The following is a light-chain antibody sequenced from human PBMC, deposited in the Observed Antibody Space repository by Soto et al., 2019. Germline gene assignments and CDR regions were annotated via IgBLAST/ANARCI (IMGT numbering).Light chain of an antibody. CDR3: QQYGTSPLT. CDR2: GTS. Sequence: EIVLTQSPGTLSVSPGERATLSCRASQSVSSSYLAWYQQKPGLAPRLLIYGTSSRATGIPDRFSGSGSGTDFTLSISRLEPEDFAVYFCQQYGTSPLTFGGGTKVEIK. V-gene: IGKV3-20*01. CDR1: QSVSSSY. J-gene: IGKJ4*01.